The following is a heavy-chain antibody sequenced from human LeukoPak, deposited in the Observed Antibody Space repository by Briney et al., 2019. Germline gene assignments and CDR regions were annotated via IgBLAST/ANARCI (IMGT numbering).Heavy chain of an antibody. J-gene: IGHJ3*02. CDR2: ITTTSTYI. Sequence: GGSLRLSCAASGLTFNNAWMNWVRQAPGKGLEWVSSITTTSTYIYYADSVKGRFTISRDNAKNSLYLQMNSLRAEDTAVYYCSGSGWTTDAFDIWGQGTMVTVSS. D-gene: IGHD6-19*01. V-gene: IGHV3-21*01. CDR1: GLTFNNAW. CDR3: SGSGWTTDAFDI.